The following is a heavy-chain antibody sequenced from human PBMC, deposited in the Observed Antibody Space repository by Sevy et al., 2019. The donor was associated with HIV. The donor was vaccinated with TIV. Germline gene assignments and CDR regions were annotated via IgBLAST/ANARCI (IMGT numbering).Heavy chain of an antibody. CDR2: ISGSGGSA. CDR3: EKGLRGTTTNYWFDP. D-gene: IGHD4-17*01. V-gene: IGHV3-23*01. Sequence: GGSLRLSCAASGFPFSSYAMSWVRQAPGKGLEWVSTISGSGGSAYYADSVKGRFTISRDNSKNTLFLQMNSLRAEDKAVYYGEKGLRGTTTNYWFDPWGQGTLVTVSS. J-gene: IGHJ5*02. CDR1: GFPFSSYA.